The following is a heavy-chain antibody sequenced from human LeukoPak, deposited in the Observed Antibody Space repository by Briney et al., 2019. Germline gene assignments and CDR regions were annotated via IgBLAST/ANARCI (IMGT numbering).Heavy chain of an antibody. Sequence: GGSLRLSCAASGFTFSSYDMHWVRQATGKGLEWVSAIGTAGDTYYPGSVKGRFTISRENAKNSLYLQMNSLRAEDTAVYYCARDTRDYYDSSGYYGYFDLWGRGTLVTVSS. V-gene: IGHV3-13*01. CDR1: GFTFSSYD. CDR2: IGTAGDT. J-gene: IGHJ2*01. D-gene: IGHD3-22*01. CDR3: ARDTRDYYDSSGYYGYFDL.